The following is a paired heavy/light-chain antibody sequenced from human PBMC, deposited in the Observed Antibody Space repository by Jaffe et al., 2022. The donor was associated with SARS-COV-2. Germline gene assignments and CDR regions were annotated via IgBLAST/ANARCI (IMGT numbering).Heavy chain of an antibody. Sequence: EVQLVQSGAEVKKPGESLKISCEASGYSFTTNWIGWVRQVPGRGLEWVGMIYAGDSDTRYSPSFQGQVTISVDKSINTAYLQWSSLKASDTAKYYCARHLGGYGGIDFWGQGTLVTVSS. J-gene: IGHJ4*02. D-gene: IGHD4-17*01. CDR2: IYAGDSDT. CDR3: ARHLGGYGGIDF. CDR1: GYSFTTNW. V-gene: IGHV5-51*01.
Light chain of an antibody. V-gene: IGKV1-27*01. CDR2: TAS. J-gene: IGKJ3*01. Sequence: DIQMTQSPSSLSASVGDRVTITCRASQGISNYLAWYQQKPGKVPKLLIYTASTLQSGVPSRFSGSGSGTDFTLTISSLQPEDVATYYCQKYNSPPFTFGPGTKVDIK. CDR3: QKYNSPPFT. CDR1: QGISNY.